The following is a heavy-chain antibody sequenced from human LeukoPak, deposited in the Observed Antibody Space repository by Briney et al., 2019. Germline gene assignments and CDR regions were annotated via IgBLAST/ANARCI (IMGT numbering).Heavy chain of an antibody. J-gene: IGHJ2*01. CDR3: ARHVSYLFDL. CDR2: IYYSGST. CDR1: GGSISSSSYY. Sequence: SETLSLTCTVSGGSISSSSYYWGWIRQPPGKGLEWIGSIYYSGSTYYNPSLKSRVTISVDRSKNQFSLKLSSVTAADTAVYYCARHVSYLFDLWGRGTLVTVSS. D-gene: IGHD2-8*01. V-gene: IGHV4-39*07.